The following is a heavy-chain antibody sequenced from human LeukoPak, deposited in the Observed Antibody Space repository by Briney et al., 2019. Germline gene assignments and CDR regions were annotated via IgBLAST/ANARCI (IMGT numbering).Heavy chain of an antibody. CDR1: GYTFTSYG. CDR2: ISAYNGNT. D-gene: IGHD3-10*01. J-gene: IGHJ3*02. V-gene: IGHV1-18*01. Sequence: GASVKVSCKASGYTFTSYGISWVRQAPGQGLEWMGWISAYNGNTNYAQKLLGRVTMTTDTSTSTAYMELRSLRSDDTAVYYCARVYRYYGLDAFDIWGQGTMVTVSS. CDR3: ARVYRYYGLDAFDI.